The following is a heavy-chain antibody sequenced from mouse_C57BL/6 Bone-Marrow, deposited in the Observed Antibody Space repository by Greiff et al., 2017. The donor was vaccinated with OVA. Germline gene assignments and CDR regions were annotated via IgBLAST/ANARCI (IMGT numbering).Heavy chain of an antibody. V-gene: IGHV3-8*01. CDR3: ARFYYDFPYAMDY. CDR2: ISYSGST. D-gene: IGHD2-4*01. J-gene: IGHJ4*01. Sequence: ESGPGLAKPSQTLSLTCSVTGYSITSDYWNWIRKFPGNKLEYMGYISYSGSTYYTPSLKSRISITRDTSKNQYYLQLNSVTTEDTATYYCARFYYDFPYAMDYWGQGTSVTVSS. CDR1: GYSITSDY.